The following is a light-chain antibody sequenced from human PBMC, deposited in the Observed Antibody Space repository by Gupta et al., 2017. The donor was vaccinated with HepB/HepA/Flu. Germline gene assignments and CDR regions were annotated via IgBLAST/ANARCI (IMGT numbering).Light chain of an antibody. CDR3: SSYASSSNAYV. CDR2: DVS. Sequence: QSALTQPASVSGSPGPSLTISCTGISSDVGGYNYVSWYQQHPGKAPKLMIYDVSYRPSGVSNRFSGSKSGNTASLTISGLQAEDEADYYCSSYASSSNAYVFGSATKVTVL. J-gene: IGLJ1*01. CDR1: SSDVGGYNY. V-gene: IGLV2-14*03.